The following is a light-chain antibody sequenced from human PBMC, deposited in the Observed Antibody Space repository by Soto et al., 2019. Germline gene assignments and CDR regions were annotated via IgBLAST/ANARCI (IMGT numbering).Light chain of an antibody. J-gene: IGLJ2*01. Sequence: QSALTQPASVSGSPGQSITISCTGTSSDVGGYNYVSWYQQHPGKAPKLMIYEVSNRPSGVSNRFSGSKSGNTASLTISGLQAEEEADYYCCSYAGTYTFVVFGGGTKLTVL. CDR3: CSYAGTYTFVV. CDR2: EVS. CDR1: SSDVGGYNY. V-gene: IGLV2-14*01.